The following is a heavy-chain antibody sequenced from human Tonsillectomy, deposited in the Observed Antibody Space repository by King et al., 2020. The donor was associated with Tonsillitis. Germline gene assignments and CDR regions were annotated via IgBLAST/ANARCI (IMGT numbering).Heavy chain of an antibody. V-gene: IGHV4-4*07. J-gene: IGHJ3*02. CDR1: GDSISNFY. Sequence: VQLQESGPGLVKTSETLSLSCTVSGDSISNFYWSWIRQPAGKGLEWIGRSKSGATTHYNPALRSRVTISIDASTNHFSLKVQSVTAADTAVYYCARGRANAFDIWGQGTIVTVSS. CDR2: SKSGATT. CDR3: ARGRANAFDI.